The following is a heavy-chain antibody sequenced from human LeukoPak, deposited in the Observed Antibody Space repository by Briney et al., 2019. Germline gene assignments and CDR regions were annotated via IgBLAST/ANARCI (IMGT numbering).Heavy chain of an antibody. D-gene: IGHD6-13*01. Sequence: AASVKVSCKASGYTFTSYGISWVRQAPGQGLEWMGWISAYNGNTNYAQKLQGRVTMTTDTSTSTAYMELRSLRSDDTAVYYCARDHHPSYSSSSSDYCGQGTLVTVSS. V-gene: IGHV1-18*01. CDR1: GYTFTSYG. CDR2: ISAYNGNT. CDR3: ARDHHPSYSSSSSDY. J-gene: IGHJ4*02.